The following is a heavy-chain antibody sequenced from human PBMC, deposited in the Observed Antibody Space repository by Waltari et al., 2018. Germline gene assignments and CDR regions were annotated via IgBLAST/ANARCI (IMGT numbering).Heavy chain of an antibody. V-gene: IGHV1-69*02. J-gene: IGHJ6*03. CDR2: IMPDISET. Sequence: QVQLVQSGAEAKKPGSSVRVSCRASGGTFPSDSVNWVRQAPGKGLEWMGRIMPDISETKYAVKFQGRSTITADKSTGTVYMELSSLRSDDTAVYYCAGGDGGYYYYKMDVWGQGTTVTVSS. D-gene: IGHD3-10*01. CDR3: AGGDGGYYYYKMDV. CDR1: GGTFPSDS.